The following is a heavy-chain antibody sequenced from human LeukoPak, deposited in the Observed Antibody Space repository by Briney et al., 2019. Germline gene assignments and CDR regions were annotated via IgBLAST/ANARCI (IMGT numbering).Heavy chain of an antibody. CDR2: IIPISGTA. J-gene: IGHJ3*02. CDR1: GGTFSSYA. Sequence: GASVKVSCKASGGTFSSYAISWVRQAPGQGLEWMGGIIPISGTANYAQKFQGRVTITADESTSTAYMELSSLRSEDTAVYYCASRTAFGFLDIWGQGTMVTVSS. V-gene: IGHV1-69*13. D-gene: IGHD3-3*01. CDR3: ASRTAFGFLDI.